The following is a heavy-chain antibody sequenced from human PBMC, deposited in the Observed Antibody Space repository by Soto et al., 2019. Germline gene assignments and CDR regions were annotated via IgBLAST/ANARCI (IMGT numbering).Heavy chain of an antibody. Sequence: QVQLVESGGGVVQPGRSLRLSCAASVGIFNGYGMHWVRQAPGKGLEWVAVIWDDGSEKYYADSVRGRFTISRDNSKNTLYLQMNSLIAEATGVYYCVRDGVGATPFFGFFDYWGQGTLVTVSS. CDR2: IWDDGSEK. D-gene: IGHD1-26*01. CDR3: VRDGVGATPFFGFFDY. V-gene: IGHV3-33*01. CDR1: VGIFNGYG. J-gene: IGHJ4*02.